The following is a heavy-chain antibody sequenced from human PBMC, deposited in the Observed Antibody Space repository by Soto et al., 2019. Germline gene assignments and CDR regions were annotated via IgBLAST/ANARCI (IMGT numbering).Heavy chain of an antibody. D-gene: IGHD3-3*01. CDR1: GFTFSSYA. CDR3: EKDHPNYDFWSGYYYYFDY. CDR2: ISGSGGST. J-gene: IGHJ4*02. Sequence: EVQLLESGGGLVQPGGSLRLSCAASGFTFSSYAMSWVRQAPGKGLEWVSAISGSGGSTYYADSVKGRFTISRDNSKSTLYLQMNRLRAEDTDVYYCEKDHPNYDFWSGYYYYFDYWGQGTLVTVSS. V-gene: IGHV3-23*01.